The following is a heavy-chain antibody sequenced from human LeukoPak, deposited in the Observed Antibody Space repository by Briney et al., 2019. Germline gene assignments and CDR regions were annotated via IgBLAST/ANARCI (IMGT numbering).Heavy chain of an antibody. J-gene: IGHJ4*02. Sequence: GSSVKVSCKASGYTFTNYHINWVRQATGQGLEWMGWMNPNNGDSGYAQKFQGRVTITRDTSISTSYMELRSLRSDDTAVYFCARTTSVTASGYDYWGQGTLVTVSS. CDR1: GYTFTNYH. CDR2: MNPNNGDS. V-gene: IGHV1-8*03. D-gene: IGHD2-21*02. CDR3: ARTTSVTASGYDY.